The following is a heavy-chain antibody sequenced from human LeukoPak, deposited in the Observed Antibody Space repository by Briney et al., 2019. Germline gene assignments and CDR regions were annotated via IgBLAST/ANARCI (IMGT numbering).Heavy chain of an antibody. Sequence: SETLSLTCTVSGGSISSSSYYWGWIRQPPGKGLEWIGSIYYSGSTYYNPSLKSRVTISVDTSKNQFSLKLSSVTAADTAVYYCARAGGISIAAALYYFDYWGQGTLVTVSS. CDR2: IYYSGST. CDR1: GGSISSSSYY. J-gene: IGHJ4*02. D-gene: IGHD6-13*01. CDR3: ARAGGISIAAALYYFDY. V-gene: IGHV4-39*07.